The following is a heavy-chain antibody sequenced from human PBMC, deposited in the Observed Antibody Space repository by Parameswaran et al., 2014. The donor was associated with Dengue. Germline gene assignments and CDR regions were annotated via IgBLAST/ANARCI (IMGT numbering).Heavy chain of an antibody. V-gene: IGHV4-39*01. CDR2: IYYSGST. Sequence: WIRQPPGKGLEWIGSIYYSGSTYYNPSLKSRVTISVDTSKNQFSLKLSSVTAADTAVYYCARHVYYYGSGKVDGMDVWGQGTTVTVSS. CDR3: ARHVYYYGSGKVDGMDV. J-gene: IGHJ6*02. D-gene: IGHD3-10*01.